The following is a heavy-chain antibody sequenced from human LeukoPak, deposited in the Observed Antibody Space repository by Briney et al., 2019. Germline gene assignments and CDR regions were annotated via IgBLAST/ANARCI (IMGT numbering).Heavy chain of an antibody. V-gene: IGHV1-18*01. Sequence: ASVKVSCKASGYTFTSYGISWVRQAPGQGLEWMGWISAYNGSTNYAQKLQGRVTMTTDTSTSTAYMELRSLRSDDTAVYYCARDGSPTTRYYDFWSGYYRDYWGQGTLVTVSS. CDR3: ARDGSPTTRYYDFWSGYYRDY. CDR2: ISAYNGST. CDR1: GYTFTSYG. J-gene: IGHJ4*02. D-gene: IGHD3-3*01.